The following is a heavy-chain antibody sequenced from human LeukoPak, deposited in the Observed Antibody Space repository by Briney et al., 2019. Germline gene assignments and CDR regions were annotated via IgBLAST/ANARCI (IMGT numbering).Heavy chain of an antibody. Sequence: GGSLRLSCATSGFNFDRYTIHWVRQAPGKGLEWVSLAGWVGGTAFYSDSVRGRFTISRDSGRKSVYLQMNSLTTDDTAFYFCAKELDTMFFDYWGQGALVTVSS. CDR3: AKELDTMFFDY. D-gene: IGHD3-10*02. V-gene: IGHV3-43*01. CDR1: GFNFDRYT. J-gene: IGHJ4*02. CDR2: AGWVGGTA.